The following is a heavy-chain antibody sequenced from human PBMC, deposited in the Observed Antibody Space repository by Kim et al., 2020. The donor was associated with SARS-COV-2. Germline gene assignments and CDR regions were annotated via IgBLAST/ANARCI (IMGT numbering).Heavy chain of an antibody. CDR2: IYYSGST. V-gene: IGHV4-30-4*01. CDR1: GGSISSGDYY. Sequence: SETLSLTCTVSGGSISSGDYYWSWIRQPPGKGLEWIGYIYYSGSTYYNPSLKSRVTISVDTSKNQFSLKLSSVTAADTAVYYCARSNVLLWFGELSWFDPWGQGTLVTVSS. D-gene: IGHD3-10*01. CDR3: ARSNVLLWFGELSWFDP. J-gene: IGHJ5*02.